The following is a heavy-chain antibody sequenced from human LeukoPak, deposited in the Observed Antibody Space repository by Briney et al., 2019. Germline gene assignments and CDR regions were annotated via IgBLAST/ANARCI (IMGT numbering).Heavy chain of an antibody. CDR1: GGSISSYY. Sequence: PSETLSLTCTVSGGSISSYYWSWIRQPPGKGLEWIGYTYYSGSTNYNPSLKSRVTISVDTSKNQFSLKLSSVTAADTAVYYCARGNSRYYFDYWGQGTLVTVSS. J-gene: IGHJ4*02. CDR2: TYYSGST. D-gene: IGHD6-13*01. V-gene: IGHV4-59*01. CDR3: ARGNSRYYFDY.